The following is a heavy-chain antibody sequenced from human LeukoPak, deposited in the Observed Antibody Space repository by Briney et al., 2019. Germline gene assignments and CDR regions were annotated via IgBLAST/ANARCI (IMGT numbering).Heavy chain of an antibody. J-gene: IGHJ4*02. D-gene: IGHD1-26*01. CDR1: GYTFTSYY. CDR3: ARVEYSGSYFGY. Sequence: ASVKVSCKASGYTFTSYYMHWVRQAPGQGLEWMGIINPSAGSTSYAQKFQGRVTMTRDTSTSRVYMELSSLRSEDTAVYYCARVEYSGSYFGYWGQGTLVTVSS. V-gene: IGHV1-46*03. CDR2: INPSAGST.